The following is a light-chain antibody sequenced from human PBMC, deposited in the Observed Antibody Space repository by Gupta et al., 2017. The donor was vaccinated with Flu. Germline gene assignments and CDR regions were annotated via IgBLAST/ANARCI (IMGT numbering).Light chain of an antibody. J-gene: IGKJ3*01. CDR2: GAS. V-gene: IGKV3-20*01. CDR1: QSVSGSY. Sequence: TLSLSPGERATLSCRASQSVSGSYLAWYQQKPGQSLRLLIYGASSRATGIPDRFSGSGSGTDFTLTISRLEPEDFAVYYCQQYGSSPPLTFGPGTKVDIK. CDR3: QQYGSSPPLT.